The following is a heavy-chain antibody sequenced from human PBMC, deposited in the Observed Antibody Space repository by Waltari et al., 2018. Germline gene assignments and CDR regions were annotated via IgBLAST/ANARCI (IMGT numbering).Heavy chain of an antibody. V-gene: IGHV3-72*01. Sequence: ELHLATSWGVLVQPGGSLRLSCAPSGFTSSDHYMDWVRQAPGKGLEWIGRTRDRVNSYTTEYAASVKGRFTISTDDSKNAVYLQMNSLKIEDTAVYYCATSGWYCFDYWGQGTLVTVSS. CDR1: GFTSSDHY. D-gene: IGHD6-19*01. CDR2: TRDRVNSYTT. CDR3: ATSGWYCFDY. J-gene: IGHJ4*02.